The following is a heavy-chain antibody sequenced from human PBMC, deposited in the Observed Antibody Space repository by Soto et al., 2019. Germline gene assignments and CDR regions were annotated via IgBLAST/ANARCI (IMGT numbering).Heavy chain of an antibody. CDR2: IYWDDDK. CDR3: AHTTWSGFPSGAFDI. CDR1: GFSLSTSGVG. Sequence: QITLKESGPTLVKPTQTLTLTCTFSGFSLSTSGVGVGWIRQPPGKALEWLALIYWDDDKRYSPSLKSRLTTTKDTSNDQVVLTMTNMDPVDTATYYCAHTTWSGFPSGAFDIWGQGTMVTVSS. J-gene: IGHJ3*02. V-gene: IGHV2-5*02. D-gene: IGHD3-3*01.